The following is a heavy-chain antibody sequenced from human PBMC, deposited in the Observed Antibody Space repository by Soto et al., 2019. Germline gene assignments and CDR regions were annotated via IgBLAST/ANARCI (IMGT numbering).Heavy chain of an antibody. CDR3: ANSYGDYVSY. Sequence: PSETLSLTCTVSGGSISSDYWGWIRQPPGKGLEWIGSIYYSGSTYYNPSLKSRVTISVDTSKNQFSLKLSSVTAADTAVYYCANSYGDYVSYWGQGTLVTVSS. CDR1: GGSISSDY. V-gene: IGHV4-39*01. CDR2: IYYSGST. J-gene: IGHJ4*02. D-gene: IGHD4-17*01.